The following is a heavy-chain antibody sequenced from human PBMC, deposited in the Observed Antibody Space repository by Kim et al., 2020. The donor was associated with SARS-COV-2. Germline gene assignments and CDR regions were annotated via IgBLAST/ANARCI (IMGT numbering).Heavy chain of an antibody. Sequence: ASVKVSCKASGYTFTSYAMNWVRQAPGQGLEWRGWINTNPGNPTYAQGFTGRFVFSLDTSVSTAYLQISSLKAEDTAVYYCARDLSFYGSGVNYYYYGMDIWGQGTTVTVSS. V-gene: IGHV7-4-1*02. CDR3: ARDLSFYGSGVNYYYYGMDI. CDR1: GYTFTSYA. CDR2: INTNPGNP. J-gene: IGHJ6*02. D-gene: IGHD3-10*01.